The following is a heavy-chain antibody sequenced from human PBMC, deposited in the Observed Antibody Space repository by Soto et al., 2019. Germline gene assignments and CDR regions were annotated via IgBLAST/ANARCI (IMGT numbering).Heavy chain of an antibody. V-gene: IGHV4-30-4*01. CDR2: IYYSGST. D-gene: IGHD6-13*01. CDR3: ARSAAAGALDY. CDR1: GGSISSGDYY. Sequence: PSETLSLTCTVSGGSISSGDYYWSWIRQPPGKGLEWIGYIYYSGSTYYNPSLKSRVTISVDTSKNQFSLKLSSVTAADTAVYYCARSAAAGALDYWGQGTLVTVSS. J-gene: IGHJ4*02.